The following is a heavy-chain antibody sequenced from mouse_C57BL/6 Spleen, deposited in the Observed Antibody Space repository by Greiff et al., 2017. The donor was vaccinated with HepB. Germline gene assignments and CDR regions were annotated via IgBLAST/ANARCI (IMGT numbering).Heavy chain of an antibody. J-gene: IGHJ4*01. V-gene: IGHV5-9*01. Sequence: EVQLQQSGGGLVKPGGSLKLSCAASGFTFSSYTMSWVRQTPEKRLEWVATISGGGGNTYYPDSVKGRFTISRDNAKNTLYLQMSSLRSEDTALYYCARLVTTVVATDAMDYWVQGTSVTVSS. D-gene: IGHD1-1*01. CDR1: GFTFSSYT. CDR3: ARLVTTVVATDAMDY. CDR2: ISGGGGNT.